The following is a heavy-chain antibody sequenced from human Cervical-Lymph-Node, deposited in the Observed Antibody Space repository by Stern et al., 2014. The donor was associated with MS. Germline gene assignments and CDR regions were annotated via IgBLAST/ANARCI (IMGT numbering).Heavy chain of an antibody. V-gene: IGHV3-11*01. CDR3: ARVSSTVAAGTVDH. CDR2: ISGSGDTT. CDR1: GFTFSDYY. D-gene: IGHD6-13*01. Sequence: VQLVESGGGLVKPGGSLRISCAASGFTFSDYYMTWIRQPPGKTLEWVSYISGSGDTTHYADPVKSRFTISRNSAKNSLYLQINSPRAEDTAVYYCARVSSTVAAGTVDHWGQGILVTVSS. J-gene: IGHJ4*02.